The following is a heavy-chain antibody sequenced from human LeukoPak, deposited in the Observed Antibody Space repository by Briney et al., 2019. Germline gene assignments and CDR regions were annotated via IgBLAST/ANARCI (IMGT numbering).Heavy chain of an antibody. V-gene: IGHV3-48*03. CDR3: ASQKGRIAVAVDY. CDR2: ISSSGSTI. Sequence: GGSLRLSCAASGFTFSSYEMNWVRQAPGKGLEWVSYISSSGSTIYYADPVKGRFTISRDNAKNSLYLQMNSLRAEDTAVYYCASQKGRIAVAVDYWGQGTLVTVSS. CDR1: GFTFSSYE. J-gene: IGHJ4*02. D-gene: IGHD6-19*01.